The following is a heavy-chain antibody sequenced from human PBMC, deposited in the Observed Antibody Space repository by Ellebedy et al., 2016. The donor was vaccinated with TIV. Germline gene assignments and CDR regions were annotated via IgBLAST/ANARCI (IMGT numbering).Heavy chain of an antibody. J-gene: IGHJ4*02. CDR3: ARRGSSSWYYDY. CDR2: ISSIGVGT. Sequence: GESLKISCAASGFTFSASVMHWVRQAPGKGLEYVSAISSIGVGTYYADSVKGRFTISRDNSKNTLYLQMGSLRAEDMAIYYCARRGSSSWYYDYWGQGTLVTVSS. CDR1: GFTFSASV. V-gene: IGHV3-64*02. D-gene: IGHD6-13*01.